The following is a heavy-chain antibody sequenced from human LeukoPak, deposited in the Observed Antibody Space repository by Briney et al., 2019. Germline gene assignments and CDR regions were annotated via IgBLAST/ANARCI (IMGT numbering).Heavy chain of an antibody. CDR1: GGSISSSSYY. CDR3: ARDYLFDCSSTSCSDRYYYYYYMDV. Sequence: SETLSLTCTVSGGSISSSSYYWGWLRQPPGKGLEWIGSIYYSGSTYYNPSLKSRVTISVDTSKNQFSLKLSSVTAADTAVDYCARDYLFDCSSTSCSDRYYYYYYMDVWGKGTTVTVSS. V-gene: IGHV4-39*02. D-gene: IGHD2-2*01. J-gene: IGHJ6*03. CDR2: IYYSGST.